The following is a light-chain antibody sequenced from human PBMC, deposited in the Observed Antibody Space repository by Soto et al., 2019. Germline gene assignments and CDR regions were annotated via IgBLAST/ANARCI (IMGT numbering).Light chain of an antibody. CDR1: SSDVGVYNY. Sequence: QSVLTQPASVSGSPGQSITISCTGTSSDVGVYNYVSWYQQHPGKAPKLMIYDVSNRPSGVSNRFSGSKSGNTASLTISGLQAEDEADYYCSSYTSSSPYFFGTGTKVTVL. J-gene: IGLJ1*01. CDR2: DVS. CDR3: SSYTSSSPYF. V-gene: IGLV2-14*01.